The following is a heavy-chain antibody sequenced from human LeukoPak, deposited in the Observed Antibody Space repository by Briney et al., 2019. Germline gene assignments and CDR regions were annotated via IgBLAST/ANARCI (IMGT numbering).Heavy chain of an antibody. D-gene: IGHD6-13*01. J-gene: IGHJ3*02. Sequence: GGSLRLSCAASGFTFSDYYMSWIRQAPGKGLEGVSYISSSGSTIYYADSVKGRFTISRDNAKNSLYLQMNSLRAEDTAVYYCASVYSSSWKRVDAFDIWGQGTMVTVSS. CDR2: ISSSGSTI. CDR1: GFTFSDYY. V-gene: IGHV3-11*01. CDR3: ASVYSSSWKRVDAFDI.